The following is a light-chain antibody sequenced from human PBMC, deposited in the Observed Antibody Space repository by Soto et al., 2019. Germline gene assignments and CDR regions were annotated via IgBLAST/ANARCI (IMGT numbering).Light chain of an antibody. J-gene: IGLJ1*01. V-gene: IGLV2-8*01. CDR2: EAS. CDR1: SSDVGGYNY. Sequence: QSVLTQPPSASGSFGQSVTISCTGTSSDVGGYNYVSWYQQHPGKAPKLMIYEASERPSGVPDRFSGSKSGNTASLTVSGFQADDEADYYCSSYSGTNYHYVFGTGTKVTVL. CDR3: SSYSGTNYHYV.